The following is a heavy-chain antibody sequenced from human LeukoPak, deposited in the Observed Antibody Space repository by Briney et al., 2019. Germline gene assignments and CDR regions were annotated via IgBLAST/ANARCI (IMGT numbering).Heavy chain of an antibody. CDR3: ARGACGGGSCHWGYFDA. D-gene: IGHD2-15*01. V-gene: IGHV4-59*01. CDR2: IYASGST. CDR1: VDSITGYF. Sequence: SETLSLTCTVSVDSITGYFWSWIRQPPGKGLDWIGFIYASGSTNYNPSLNSRVTISVDTSKNQFSLKLHSVTAADTAVYFCARGACGGGSCHWGYFDAWGEGTLVSVSS. J-gene: IGHJ4*02.